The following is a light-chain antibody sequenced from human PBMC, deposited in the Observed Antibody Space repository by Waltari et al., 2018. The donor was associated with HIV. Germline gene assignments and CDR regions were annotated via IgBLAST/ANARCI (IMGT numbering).Light chain of an antibody. CDR2: QDD. CDR1: KLGDKY. V-gene: IGLV3-1*01. Sequence: SFELTQPPSVSVSPGQTASITCPGDKLGDKYVCWFQQRPGQSPFEVIYQDDKRPSGIPERFSGSNSGNTATLTISETQIMDEADYYCQAWGTNTAVFGGGTKLTVL. J-gene: IGLJ3*02. CDR3: QAWGTNTAV.